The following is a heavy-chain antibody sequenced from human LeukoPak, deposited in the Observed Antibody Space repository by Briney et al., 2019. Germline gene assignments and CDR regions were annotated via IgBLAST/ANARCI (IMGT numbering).Heavy chain of an antibody. D-gene: IGHD6-19*01. Sequence: SETLSLTCTVSGGSISSYYWSWIRQSPGKGLEWIGYIYYSGSTNYNPSLKSRVTISVDTSKNQFSLKLSSVTAADTAVYYCAYSSAPAKFDYWGQGTLVTVSS. V-gene: IGHV4-59*01. CDR1: GGSISSYY. J-gene: IGHJ4*02. CDR2: IYYSGST. CDR3: AYSSAPAKFDY.